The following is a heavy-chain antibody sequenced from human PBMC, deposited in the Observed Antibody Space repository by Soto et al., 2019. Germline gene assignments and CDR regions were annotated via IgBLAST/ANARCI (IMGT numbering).Heavy chain of an antibody. CDR3: AKDKATTWNDEVNYFDY. CDR1: GFTFSTYA. J-gene: IGHJ4*02. D-gene: IGHD1-1*01. CDR2: ISISGALT. Sequence: GGSLRLSCTASGFTFSTYAMSWVRQAPGKGLEWVSAISISGALTYYADSVKGRFTISRDNSKNTLYLQMNSLRAEDTAVYYCAKDKATTWNDEVNYFDYWGQGTLVTVSS. V-gene: IGHV3-23*01.